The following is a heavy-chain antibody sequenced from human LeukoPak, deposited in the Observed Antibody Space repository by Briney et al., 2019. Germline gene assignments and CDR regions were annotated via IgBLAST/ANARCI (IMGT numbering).Heavy chain of an antibody. D-gene: IGHD3-10*01. Sequence: AGGSLRLSCGASGFTFSSYSMNWVRQAPGKGLEWVSSISSSSSYVYYADSVKGRFTISRDNSKNTLYLQMNSLRAEDTAVYYCAKDLGATMVRGVLYWGQGTLVTVSS. CDR1: GFTFSSYS. V-gene: IGHV3-21*01. CDR2: ISSSSSYV. CDR3: AKDLGATMVRGVLY. J-gene: IGHJ4*02.